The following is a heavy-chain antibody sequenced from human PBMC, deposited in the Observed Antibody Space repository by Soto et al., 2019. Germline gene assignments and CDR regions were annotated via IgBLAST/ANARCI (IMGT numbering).Heavy chain of an antibody. J-gene: IGHJ4*02. CDR2: MSYDGSNK. Sequence: QVQLVESGGGVVQPGRSLRLSCAASGFTFSSYAMHWVRQAPGKGLEWVAVMSYDGSNKYYADSVKGRFTISRDNSKNTLYLQMNSLRAEDTAVYYCARARLDTPALGYWGQGTLVTVSS. CDR1: GFTFSSYA. D-gene: IGHD2-2*01. V-gene: IGHV3-30-3*01. CDR3: ARARLDTPALGY.